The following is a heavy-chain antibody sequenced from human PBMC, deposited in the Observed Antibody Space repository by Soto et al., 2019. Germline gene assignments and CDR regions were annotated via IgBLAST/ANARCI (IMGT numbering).Heavy chain of an antibody. J-gene: IGHJ4*02. CDR2: INPTGGST. V-gene: IGHV1-46*01. CDR3: AREDVWGSYRPWYFDY. D-gene: IGHD3-16*02. Sequence: ASVKVSCKASGYTFTSYYMCWVRQAPGQGLEWMGKINPTGGSTTYAQKFQGRVTMTRDTSTSTVYMQLSSLRSEDTAVYYCAREDVWGSYRPWYFDYWGQGTLVTVYS. CDR1: GYTFTSYY.